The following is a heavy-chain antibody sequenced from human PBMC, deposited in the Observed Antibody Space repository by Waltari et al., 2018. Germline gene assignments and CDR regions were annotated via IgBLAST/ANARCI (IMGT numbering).Heavy chain of an antibody. CDR2: IRHSGST. V-gene: IGHV4-34*01. CDR1: GGPFTDYS. Sequence: QVQLHQWGAGLLKPSETLSLTCAVSGGPFTDYSWSWIRQSPDKGLGWIGEIRHSGSTNYNPSVKSRVTMSVDTIKTQFSLKLTAVTAADTAVYFCARTWGYSPPRGWFDPWGRGTRVTVSS. J-gene: IGHJ5*02. D-gene: IGHD1-26*01. CDR3: ARTWGYSPPRGWFDP.